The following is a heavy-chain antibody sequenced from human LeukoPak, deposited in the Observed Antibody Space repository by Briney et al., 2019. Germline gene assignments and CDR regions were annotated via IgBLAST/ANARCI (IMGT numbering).Heavy chain of an antibody. V-gene: IGHV3-13*01. Sequence: GGSLRLSCAASGFTFSSYDMHWVRQATGKGLEWVSAIGTAGDTYYPGSVKGRFTISRENAKNSLYLQMNSLRAGDTAVYYCARAFGGSYYLGAFDIWGQGTMVTVSS. CDR1: GFTFSSYD. J-gene: IGHJ3*02. D-gene: IGHD1-26*01. CDR3: ARAFGGSYYLGAFDI. CDR2: IGTAGDT.